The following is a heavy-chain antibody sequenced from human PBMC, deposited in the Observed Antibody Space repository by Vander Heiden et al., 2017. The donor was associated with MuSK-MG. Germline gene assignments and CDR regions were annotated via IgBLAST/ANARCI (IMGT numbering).Heavy chain of an antibody. CDR3: ARVTLFGVVINYFDY. V-gene: IGHV4-38-2*02. Sequence: QVQLQESGPGLVNPSETLSLTCKVSGFSISSGYYWGWIRQPPGKGLEWIGNIYHTGIMHYNPSLKSRVTIAVDKSNNQFSLELSSVTAADTAVYYCARVTLFGVVINYFDYWGQGTLVTVS. D-gene: IGHD3-3*01. CDR1: GFSISSGYY. CDR2: IYHTGIM. J-gene: IGHJ4*02.